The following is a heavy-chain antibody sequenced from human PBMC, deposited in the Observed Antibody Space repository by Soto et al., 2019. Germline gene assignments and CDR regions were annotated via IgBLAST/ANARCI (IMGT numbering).Heavy chain of an antibody. V-gene: IGHV4-59*08. CDR3: ARDFFDSSDYTTNWFDP. CDR2: IYYSGNT. D-gene: IGHD3-22*01. CDR1: GGSISPYY. Sequence: SETLSLTCTVSGGSISPYYWSWIRQPPGKGLEWVGYIYYSGNTSYNPSLKSRVTISVDTSKNQFSLKLTSVTAADAALYYCARDFFDSSDYTTNWFDPWGQGTLVTVSS. J-gene: IGHJ5*02.